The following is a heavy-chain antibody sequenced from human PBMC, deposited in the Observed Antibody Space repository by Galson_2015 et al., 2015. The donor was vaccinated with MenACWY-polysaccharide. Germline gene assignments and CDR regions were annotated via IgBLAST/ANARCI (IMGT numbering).Heavy chain of an antibody. CDR2: INAGNGNT. J-gene: IGHJ4*02. Sequence: SVKVSCKASGYTFTSYAMHWVRQAPGQRLEWMGWINAGNGNTKYSQKFQGRVTITRDTSASTAYMELSSLRSEDTAVYYCARVRAKERGYDYVWGSYGFDYWGQGTLVTVSS. CDR1: GYTFTSYA. V-gene: IGHV1-3*01. CDR3: ARVRAKERGYDYVWGSYGFDY. D-gene: IGHD3-16*01.